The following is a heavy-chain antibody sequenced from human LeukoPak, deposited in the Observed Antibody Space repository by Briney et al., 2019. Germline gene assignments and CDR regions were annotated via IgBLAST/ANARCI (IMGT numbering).Heavy chain of an antibody. CDR3: VRFDYGPGSREYDY. D-gene: IGHD3-10*01. Sequence: ASVKVSCKVSGYTLTELSMHWVRQAPGKGLEWMGGFDPEDGETIYAQKFQGRVTMTEDTSTDTAYMELSSLKASDNAIYYCVRFDYGPGSREYDYWGQGTLVTVSS. CDR1: GYTLTELS. V-gene: IGHV1-24*01. J-gene: IGHJ4*02. CDR2: FDPEDGET.